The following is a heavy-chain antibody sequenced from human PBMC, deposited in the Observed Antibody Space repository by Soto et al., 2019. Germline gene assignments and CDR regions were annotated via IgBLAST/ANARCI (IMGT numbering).Heavy chain of an antibody. V-gene: IGHV4-59*01. Sequence: PSETLSLTCTVSGGSISSYYWSWIRQPPGKGLEWIGYIYYSGITNYNPPLKSRVTISVDTSKNQFSLKLSSVTAADTAVYYCARYKSNYYYGMDVWGQGTAVTVSS. CDR1: GGSISSYY. J-gene: IGHJ6*02. D-gene: IGHD1-20*01. CDR2: IYYSGIT. CDR3: ARYKSNYYYGMDV.